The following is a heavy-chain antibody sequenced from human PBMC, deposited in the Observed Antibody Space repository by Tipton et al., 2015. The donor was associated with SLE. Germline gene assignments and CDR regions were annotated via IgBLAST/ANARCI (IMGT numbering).Heavy chain of an antibody. D-gene: IGHD1-26*01. CDR1: GFTFSSYW. V-gene: IGHV3-30-3*01. Sequence: SLRLSCAASGFTFSSYWMHWVRQAPGKGLEWVAVISYDGSNKYYADSVKGRLTISRDNSKNTLYLQMNSLRAEDTAVYYCARDFGEWELQTAGAFDIWGQGTMVTVSS. CDR3: ARDFGEWELQTAGAFDI. CDR2: ISYDGSNK. J-gene: IGHJ3*02.